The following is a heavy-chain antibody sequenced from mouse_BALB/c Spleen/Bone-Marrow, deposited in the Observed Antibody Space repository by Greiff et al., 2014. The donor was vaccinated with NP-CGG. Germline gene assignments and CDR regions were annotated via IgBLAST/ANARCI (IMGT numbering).Heavy chain of an antibody. V-gene: IGHV1-9*01. Sequence: VQVVESGAELMKPGASVKISCKATGYTFSNYWIDWVKQRPGHDLEWIGETLPGSGTANYNEKFKGKATFTADTSSNTAYMQLSSLTSEDSALYYCARASVVPYYFDFWGQGTTLTVSS. CDR1: GYTFSNYW. CDR2: TLPGSGTA. D-gene: IGHD1-1*01. CDR3: ARASVVPYYFDF. J-gene: IGHJ2*01.